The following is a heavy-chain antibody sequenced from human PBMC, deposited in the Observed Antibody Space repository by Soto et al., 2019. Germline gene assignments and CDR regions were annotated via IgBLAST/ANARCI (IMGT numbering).Heavy chain of an antibody. CDR1: GGSLGSSSYY. CDR2: IYYSGNT. CDR3: ARGPLRSPLFYDSSGYYRY. D-gene: IGHD3-22*01. J-gene: IGHJ4*02. V-gene: IGHV4-39*01. Sequence: PSETLSLTCTVSGGSLGSSSYYWGWIRQSPGKGLEWIGNIYYSGNTFYNPSLKSRVTISVDTSKNQFSLKLSSVTAADTAVYYCARGPLRSPLFYDSSGYYRYWGQGTLVTVSS.